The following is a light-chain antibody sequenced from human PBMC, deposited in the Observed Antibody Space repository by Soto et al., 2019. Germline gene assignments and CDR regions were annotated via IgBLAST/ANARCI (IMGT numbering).Light chain of an antibody. CDR2: DVS. J-gene: IGLJ1*01. CDR3: CSYAGSYTFV. CDR1: SSDVGSYNY. Sequence: QSALTQPRSVSGSPGQSVTISCTGTSSDVGSYNYVSWYQQHPGKAPKFMIYDVSKRPSGVPDRFSGSKSGNTASLTISGLQAEDEADYYCCSYAGSYTFVFGTGPRSPS. V-gene: IGLV2-11*01.